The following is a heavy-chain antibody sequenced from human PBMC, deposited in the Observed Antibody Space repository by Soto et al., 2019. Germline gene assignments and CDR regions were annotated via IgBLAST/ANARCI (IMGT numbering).Heavy chain of an antibody. V-gene: IGHV3-23*01. CDR3: AKDGHIYASGSGDYGMDV. CDR2: ITGGGGRT. CDR1: GFPFSSYA. J-gene: IGHJ6*02. D-gene: IGHD3-10*01. Sequence: EVQLLESGGGLVQPGGSLRLSCAASGFPFSSYAMNWVRQAPGKGLEWVSTITGGGGRTSYADSVKGRFTISRDNSKNTLYLQMNSLRAEDTAVYYCAKDGHIYASGSGDYGMDVWGQGTTVTVSS.